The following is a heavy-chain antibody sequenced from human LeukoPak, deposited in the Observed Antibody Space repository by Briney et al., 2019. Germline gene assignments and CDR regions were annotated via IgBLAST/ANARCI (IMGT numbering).Heavy chain of an antibody. CDR2: IYYSGST. J-gene: IGHJ3*02. V-gene: IGHV4-39*01. Sequence: PSETLSLTCSVSGGSISSSSYYWGWIRQPPGKGLEWIGSIYYSGSTYYNPSLKSRVTISVDTSKNQFSLKLSSVTAADTAVYYCASYWATKEAFDIWGQGTMVTVSS. D-gene: IGHD2-8*02. CDR3: ASYWATKEAFDI. CDR1: GGSISSSSYY.